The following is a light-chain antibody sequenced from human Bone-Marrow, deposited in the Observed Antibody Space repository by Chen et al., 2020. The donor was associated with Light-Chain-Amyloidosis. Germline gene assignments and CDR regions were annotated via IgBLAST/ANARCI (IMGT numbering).Light chain of an antibody. J-gene: IGLJ3*02. CDR2: DDS. CDR3: QVWNRSSDRPV. CDR1: NIGSTS. V-gene: IGLV3-21*02. Sequence: SYVLTQPSSVPVAPGQTATIACGGHNIGSTSVHWYQQTPGQAPLLVVNDDSDRPSGIPERLSGSNSGNTATLTISRVEAGDEADYYCQVWNRSSDRPVFGGGTKLTVL.